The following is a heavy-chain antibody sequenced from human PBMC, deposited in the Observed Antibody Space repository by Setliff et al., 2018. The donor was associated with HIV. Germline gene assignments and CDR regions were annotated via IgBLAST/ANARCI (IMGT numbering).Heavy chain of an antibody. D-gene: IGHD6-6*01. J-gene: IGHJ6*02. CDR2: INHSGST. Sequence: PSETLSLTCAVYGGSFSGYYWSWIRQPPGKGLEWIGEINHSGSTNYNPSLKSRVTISVDTSKNQFSLKLSSVTAADTAVYYCASRGGSSSRGFRPQEYYYYGMDVWGQGTTVTVSS. CDR1: GGSFSGYY. V-gene: IGHV4-34*01. CDR3: ASRGGSSSRGFRPQEYYYYGMDV.